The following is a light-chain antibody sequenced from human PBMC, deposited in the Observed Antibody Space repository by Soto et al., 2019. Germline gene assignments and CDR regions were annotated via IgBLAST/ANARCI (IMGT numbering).Light chain of an antibody. CDR3: QQRSNWPPT. V-gene: IGKV3-11*01. CDR1: QSVSRY. CDR2: DAS. Sequence: EIVLTQSPATLSFSPGERSTPSCRASQSVSRYLAWYQQKPGQAPRLLIYDASNRATGIPARFSGSGSGTDFTLTISSLEPEDFAVYYCQQRSNWPPTFGQGTRLEVK. J-gene: IGKJ5*01.